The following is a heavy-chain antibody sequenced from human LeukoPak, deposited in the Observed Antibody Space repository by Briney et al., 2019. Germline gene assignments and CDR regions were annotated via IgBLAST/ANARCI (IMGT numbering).Heavy chain of an antibody. CDR3: AREYPNDIVGASVDS. J-gene: IGHJ4*02. CDR2: IYTSGTT. V-gene: IGHV4-4*07. D-gene: IGHD1-26*01. CDR1: GGSINNYY. Sequence: PSETLSLTCTVSGGSINNYYWTWIRQPAGKGLEWIGRIYTSGTTNYNPSLKSRVTMSVDTSKNQFSLKLSSVTAADTAVYYCAREYPNDIVGASVDSWGQGTLVTVSS.